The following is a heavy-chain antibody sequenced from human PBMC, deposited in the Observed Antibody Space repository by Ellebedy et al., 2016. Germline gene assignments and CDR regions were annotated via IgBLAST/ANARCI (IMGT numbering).Heavy chain of an antibody. CDR3: ARLEFGDRLIDF. J-gene: IGHJ4*02. V-gene: IGHV5-51*01. D-gene: IGHD2-21*02. CDR1: GYITTHYW. CDR2: VYLSDSHP. Sequence: GESLKISCKGSGYITTHYWIAWVRQMPGKGLEYMGIVYLSDSHPIYSPSFEGQVTMSADRSTNTAYLHWNNLRASDTAVFYCARLEFGDRLIDFWGPGTVVTVSS.